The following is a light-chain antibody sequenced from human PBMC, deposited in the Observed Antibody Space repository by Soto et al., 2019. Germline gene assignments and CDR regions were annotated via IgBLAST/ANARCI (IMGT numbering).Light chain of an antibody. V-gene: IGLV2-14*01. CDR3: SSYTSISSWV. J-gene: IGLJ3*02. Sequence: QSVLTQPASVSGSPGQSITSSCTGSSSDVGGYDYVSWYQQHPGKAPKLMIYEVNNRPSGVSNRFSGSKSGNTASLTISGLQAEDDADYYCSSYTSISSWVFGGGTKLTVL. CDR2: EVN. CDR1: SSDVGGYDY.